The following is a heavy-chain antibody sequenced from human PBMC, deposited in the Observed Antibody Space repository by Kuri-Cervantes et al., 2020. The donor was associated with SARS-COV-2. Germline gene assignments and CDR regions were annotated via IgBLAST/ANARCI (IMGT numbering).Heavy chain of an antibody. CDR2: IIPIFGTA. V-gene: IGHV1-69*05. CDR1: GYTFTSYG. D-gene: IGHD2-2*01. J-gene: IGHJ5*02. Sequence: SVKVSCKASGYTFTSYGISWVRQAPGQGLEWMGGIIPIFGTANYAQKFQGRVTITRDTSASTAYMELSSLRSEDTAVYYCARDHIVVVPAALNWFDPWGQGTLVTVSS. CDR3: ARDHIVVVPAALNWFDP.